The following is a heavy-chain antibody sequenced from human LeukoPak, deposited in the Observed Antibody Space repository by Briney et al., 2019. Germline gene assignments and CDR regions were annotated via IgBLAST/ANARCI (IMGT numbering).Heavy chain of an antibody. CDR1: GYTFTSYD. CDR2: MNPNSGNT. J-gene: IGHJ5*02. V-gene: IGHV1-8*03. CDR3: ARRRSGYYFGWFDP. D-gene: IGHD2/OR15-2a*01. Sequence: ASVKVSCKASGYTFTSYDINWVRQATGQGLEWMGWMNPNSGNTGYAQKFQGRVTITRNTSISTAYMELSSLRSEDTAVYYCARRRSGYYFGWFDPWGQGTLVTVSS.